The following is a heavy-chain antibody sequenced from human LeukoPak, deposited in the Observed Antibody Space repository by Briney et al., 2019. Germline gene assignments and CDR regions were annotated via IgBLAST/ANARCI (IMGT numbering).Heavy chain of an antibody. CDR1: GGSISRGGYY. V-gene: IGHV4-61*02. CDR2: IYTSGNT. CDR3: ARQNSQEGVSTTKLDY. D-gene: IGHD5/OR15-5a*01. Sequence: SETLSLTCTVSGGSISRGGYYWSWIRQPAGKGLEWIGRIYTSGNTNYNPSLKSRVTISVDTSKNQFSLKLSSVTAADTAVYYCARQNSQEGVSTTKLDYWGQGTLVTVSS. J-gene: IGHJ4*02.